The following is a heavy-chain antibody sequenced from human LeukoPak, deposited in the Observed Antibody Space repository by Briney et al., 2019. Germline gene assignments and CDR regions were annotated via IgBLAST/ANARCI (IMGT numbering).Heavy chain of an antibody. CDR1: GGSISSSSYY. D-gene: IGHD3-22*01. CDR2: IYYSGSA. Sequence: SETLSLTCTVSGGSISSSSYYWGWIRQPPGKGLEWIGSIYYSGSAYYNPSLKSRVTISVDTSKNQFSLKLSSVTAADTAVYYCARSDDSSGTIDYWGQGTLVTVSS. V-gene: IGHV4-39*07. J-gene: IGHJ4*02. CDR3: ARSDDSSGTIDY.